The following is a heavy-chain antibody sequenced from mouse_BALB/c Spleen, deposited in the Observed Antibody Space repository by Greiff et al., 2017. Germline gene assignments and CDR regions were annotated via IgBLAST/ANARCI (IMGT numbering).Heavy chain of an antibody. CDR2: ISSGSSTI. V-gene: IGHV5-17*02. CDR1: GFTFSSFG. D-gene: IGHD3-2*01. J-gene: IGHJ4*01. Sequence: EVKLVESGGGLVQPGGSRKLSCAASGFTFSSFGMHWVRQAPEKGLEWVAYISSGSSTIYYADTVKGRFTISRDNPKNTLCLQMTSLRSEDTAMYYCARTGPDRSGDYYAMDYWGQGNSETVSS. CDR3: ARTGPDRSGDYYAMDY.